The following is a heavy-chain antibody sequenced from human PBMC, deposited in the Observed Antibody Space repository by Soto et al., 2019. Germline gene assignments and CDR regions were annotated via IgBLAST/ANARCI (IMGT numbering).Heavy chain of an antibody. J-gene: IGHJ4*02. D-gene: IGHD6-13*01. CDR3: ARDWARYSSSWYVDY. CDR2: ISYDGSNK. Sequence: QVQLVESGGGVVQPGRSLRLSCAASGFTFSSYAMHWVRQAPGKGLEWVAIISYDGSNKYYADSVKGRFTISRDNSKNTLYLQMNSLRAEDTAVYYCARDWARYSSSWYVDYWGQGTLVTVSS. CDR1: GFTFSSYA. V-gene: IGHV3-30-3*01.